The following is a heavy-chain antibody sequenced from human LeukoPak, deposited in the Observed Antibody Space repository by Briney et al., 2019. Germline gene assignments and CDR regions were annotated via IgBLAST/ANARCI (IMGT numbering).Heavy chain of an antibody. CDR1: GGSISSSNW. D-gene: IGHD3-22*01. CDR2: IYHSGST. Sequence: SETLSLTCAVSGGSISSSNWWSWVRQPPVKGLEWIGEIYHSGSTNYNPSLKSRVTISVDKSKNQFSLKLSSVTATDTAVYYCARGSYYDSSGTFTDAFDIWGQGTMVTVSS. CDR3: ARGSYYDSSGTFTDAFDI. J-gene: IGHJ3*02. V-gene: IGHV4-4*02.